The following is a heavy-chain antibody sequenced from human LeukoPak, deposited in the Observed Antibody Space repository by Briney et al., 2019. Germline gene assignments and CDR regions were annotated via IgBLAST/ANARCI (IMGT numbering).Heavy chain of an antibody. V-gene: IGHV4-34*01. CDR2: INHSGST. CDR3: ARYSTFVGYNWFDP. CDR1: GGSFSGYY. D-gene: IGHD6-13*01. J-gene: IGHJ5*02. Sequence: SETLSLTCAVYGGSFSGYYWSWIRQPPGKGLEWIGEINHSGSTNYNPSLKSRVTISVDTSKNQFSLKLSSVTAADTAVYYCARYSTFVGYNWFDPWGQGTLVTVSS.